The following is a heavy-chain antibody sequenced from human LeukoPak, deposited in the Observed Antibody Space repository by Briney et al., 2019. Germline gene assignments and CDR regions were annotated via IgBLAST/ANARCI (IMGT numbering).Heavy chain of an antibody. V-gene: IGHV3-30*02. Sequence: GGSLRLSCAASGFTFSSYGMHWVRQAPGKGLEWVAFIRYDGSNKYYADSVKGRFTISRDNSKNTLYLQMNSLRAEDTAVYYCAKDITQDSSGWYFDYWGQGTLVTVSS. CDR2: IRYDGSNK. CDR1: GFTFSSYG. D-gene: IGHD6-19*01. J-gene: IGHJ4*02. CDR3: AKDITQDSSGWYFDY.